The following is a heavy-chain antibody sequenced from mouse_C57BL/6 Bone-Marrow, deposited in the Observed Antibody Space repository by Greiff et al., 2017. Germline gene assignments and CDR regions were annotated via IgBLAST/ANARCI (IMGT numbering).Heavy chain of an antibody. V-gene: IGHV1-64*01. CDR1: GYTFTSYW. D-gene: IGHD2-4*01. CDR3: ARWEYDDGEEKAYYCDY. CDR2: LHPNSGRT. J-gene: IGHJ2*01. Sequence: VQLQESGAELVKPGASVKLSCKASGYTFTSYWLTWVQQRPGQGLEWIGMLHPNSGRTNYNEKFKSKATLTVDKSSSTAYMQLSSLTSEDSAVYYCARWEYDDGEEKAYYCDYWGKSTTLTVST.